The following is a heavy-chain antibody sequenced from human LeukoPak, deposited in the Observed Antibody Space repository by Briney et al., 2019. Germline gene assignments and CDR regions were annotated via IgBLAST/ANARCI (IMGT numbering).Heavy chain of an antibody. CDR3: ARSLTIFGVGNFQH. V-gene: IGHV3-23*01. Sequence: GXSLXLSCAASGFTFSSYAMSWVRQAPGKGLEWVSAISGSGGSTYYADSVKGRFTISRDNSKNTLYLQMNSLRAEDTAVYYCARSLTIFGVGNFQHWGQGTLVTVSS. CDR1: GFTFSSYA. J-gene: IGHJ1*01. CDR2: ISGSGGST. D-gene: IGHD3-3*01.